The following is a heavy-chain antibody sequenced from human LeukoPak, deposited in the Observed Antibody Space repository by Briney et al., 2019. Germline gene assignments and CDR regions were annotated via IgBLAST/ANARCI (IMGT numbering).Heavy chain of an antibody. V-gene: IGHV3-30*18. CDR2: ISYDGSNK. CDR1: GFTFSRYG. Sequence: GRSLRLSCAASGFTFSRYGMHWVRQAPGKGLEWVAVISYDGSNKYYADSVKGRFTISRDNSKNTLYLQMNSLRAEDTAVYYCAKDKHSYGQARGSYGMDVWGQGTTVTVSS. D-gene: IGHD5-18*01. CDR3: AKDKHSYGQARGSYGMDV. J-gene: IGHJ6*02.